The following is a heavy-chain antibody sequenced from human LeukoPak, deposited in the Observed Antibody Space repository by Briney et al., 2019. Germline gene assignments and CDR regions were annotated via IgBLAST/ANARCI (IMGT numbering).Heavy chain of an antibody. Sequence: PSETLSLTCSVPGGSISSYYWSWIRQPPGKGLEWIGYIYYSGSTNYNPSLKSRVTISVDTSKNQFSLNLNSVTAADTAVYYCARGGGRDFDYWGQGTLVTVSS. V-gene: IGHV4-59*12. CDR3: ARGGGRDFDY. J-gene: IGHJ4*02. CDR1: GGSISSYY. CDR2: IYYSGST. D-gene: IGHD2-15*01.